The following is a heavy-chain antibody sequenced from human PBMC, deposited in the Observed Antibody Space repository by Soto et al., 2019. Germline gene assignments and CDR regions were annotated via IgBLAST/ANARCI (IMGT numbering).Heavy chain of an antibody. D-gene: IGHD3-10*01. CDR3: ARAMVRGKNYYGVDV. J-gene: IGHJ6*02. CDR2: IDPSDSYT. Sequence: PGESLKISCKGSGYSFTSYWISWVRQMPGKGLGWMGRIDPSDSYTNYSPSFQGHVTISADKSISTAYLQWSSLKASDTAMYYCARAMVRGKNYYGVDVWGQGTTVTVSS. CDR1: GYSFTSYW. V-gene: IGHV5-10-1*01.